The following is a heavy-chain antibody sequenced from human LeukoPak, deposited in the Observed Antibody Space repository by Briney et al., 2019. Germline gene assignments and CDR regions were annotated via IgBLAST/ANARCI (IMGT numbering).Heavy chain of an antibody. Sequence: GASVKVSCKASGYTFTSYDINWVRQATGQGLEWMGWMNPNSGNTGYAQKFQGRVTMTRNTSISTAYMELSSLRSDDTAVYYCARVTNGDHAADYWGQGTLVTVSS. CDR2: MNPNSGNT. D-gene: IGHD4-17*01. V-gene: IGHV1-8*01. CDR1: GYTFTSYD. J-gene: IGHJ4*02. CDR3: ARVTNGDHAADY.